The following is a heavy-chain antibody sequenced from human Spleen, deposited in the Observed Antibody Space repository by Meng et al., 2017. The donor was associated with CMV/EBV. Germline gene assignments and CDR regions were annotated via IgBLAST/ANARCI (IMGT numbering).Heavy chain of an antibody. D-gene: IGHD2-2*01. CDR3: ARDPRTRWGAFDY. V-gene: IGHV4-31*02. CDR2: IYYSGST. J-gene: IGHJ4*02. CDR1: GGSISSGGYS. Sequence: VSGGSISSGGYSWSWIRQHPGKGLEWIGYIYYSGSTYYNPSLKSRVTISVDTSKNQFSLKLSSVTAADTAVYYCARDPRTRWGAFDYWGQGTLVTVSS.